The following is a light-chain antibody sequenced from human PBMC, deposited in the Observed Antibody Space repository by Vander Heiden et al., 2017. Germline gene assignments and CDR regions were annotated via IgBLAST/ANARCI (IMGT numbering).Light chain of an antibody. J-gene: IGKJ5*01. CDR1: QSVSTY. CDR2: DAS. CDR3: QQRNNWIT. Sequence: ELLLTQSPATLSLSPGERATLSCRASQSVSTYVAWYQRKPGQAPRLLIYDASNRATGIPARFSGSGSGRDFTLTISSLEPEDFAVYYVQQRNNWITFGQGTRLEVK. V-gene: IGKV3-11*02.